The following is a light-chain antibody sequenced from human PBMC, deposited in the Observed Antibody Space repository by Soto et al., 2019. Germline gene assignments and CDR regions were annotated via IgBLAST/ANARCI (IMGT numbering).Light chain of an antibody. CDR2: GAS. Sequence: ELVMTQSPAILSVSPGDRATLSCRAGQSVSNNLAWYQQKPGQTPRLVIYGASNRATGVPARFSGSGSGTDFTLTISSLQSEDFAVYYCLQYDDWHRTFGQGTKVDIK. CDR3: LQYDDWHRT. CDR1: QSVSNN. J-gene: IGKJ1*01. V-gene: IGKV3-15*01.